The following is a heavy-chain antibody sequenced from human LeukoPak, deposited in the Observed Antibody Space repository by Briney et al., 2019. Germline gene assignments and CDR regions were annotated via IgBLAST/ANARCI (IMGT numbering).Heavy chain of an antibody. CDR1: GFIFGDYA. CDR3: TRDGSASYAGFNY. V-gene: IGHV3-49*03. D-gene: IGHD1-26*01. Sequence: GGSLRLSCTASGFIFGDYAMSWFRQAPGKGLEWVGFISSKLYGGTIKYAASVRGRFTISRDDSKSIAYLQMNSLKIEDTAVYYCTRDGSASYAGFNYWGQGTLVTVSS. CDR2: ISSKLYGGTI. J-gene: IGHJ4*02.